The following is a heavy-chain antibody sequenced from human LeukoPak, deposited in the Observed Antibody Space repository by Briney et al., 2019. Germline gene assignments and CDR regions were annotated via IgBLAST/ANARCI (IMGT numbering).Heavy chain of an antibody. J-gene: IGHJ4*02. CDR2: ISTGGNT. V-gene: IGHV3-53*01. CDR1: GFTVSRNY. D-gene: IGHD6-19*01. CDR3: ARDKASSSGWDFDY. Sequence: GGSLRLSCAASGFTVSRNYMSWVRQAPGKGLEWVSIISTGGNTYYADSVKGRFTISRDDSKNALYLQMNSLRAEDTAFYYCARDKASSSGWDFDYRGQGTLVTVSS.